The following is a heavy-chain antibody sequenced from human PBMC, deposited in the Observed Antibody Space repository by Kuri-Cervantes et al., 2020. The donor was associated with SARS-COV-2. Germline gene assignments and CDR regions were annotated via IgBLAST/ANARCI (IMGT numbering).Heavy chain of an antibody. D-gene: IGHD3-22*01. CDR2: IVVGSGNT. Sequence: SVKVSCKASGFTFTSSAMQWVRQARGQRLEWIGWIVVGSGNTNYAQKIQERVTITRDMSTSTAYMELSSLRSEDTAVYYCAARVTRYYDSSGYYGMDVWGQGTTVTVSS. CDR3: AARVTRYYDSSGYYGMDV. V-gene: IGHV1-58*02. J-gene: IGHJ6*02. CDR1: GFTFTSSA.